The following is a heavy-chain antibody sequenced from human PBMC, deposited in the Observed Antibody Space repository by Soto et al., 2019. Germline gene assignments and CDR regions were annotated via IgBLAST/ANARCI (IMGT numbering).Heavy chain of an antibody. D-gene: IGHD1-7*01. Sequence: KQSQTLSLTCAISGDSVSSNSAAWNWIRQSPSRGLEWLGRTYYRSKWYNDYAVSVKSRITINPDTSKNQFSLQLNSVTPEDTAVYYCARVPERIGLELLGWFDPWGQGTLVTVSS. CDR3: ARVPERIGLELLGWFDP. V-gene: IGHV6-1*01. J-gene: IGHJ5*02. CDR1: GDSVSSNSAA. CDR2: TYYRSKWYN.